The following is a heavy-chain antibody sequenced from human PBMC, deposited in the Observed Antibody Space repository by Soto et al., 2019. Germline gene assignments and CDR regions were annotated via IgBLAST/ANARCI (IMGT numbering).Heavy chain of an antibody. Sequence: QITLKESGPPLVKPTQTLTLTCTFSGFSLSTTGVGVGWIRQPPGKALEWLALIYWDDDKRYSPSLKSRLTITKDTSKNQVVLTMTNMDPVDTATYYCAHATFSAHYYAPWDYWGQGTLVTVSS. D-gene: IGHD3-22*01. V-gene: IGHV2-5*02. CDR1: GFSLSTTGVG. J-gene: IGHJ4*02. CDR3: AHATFSAHYYAPWDY. CDR2: IYWDDDK.